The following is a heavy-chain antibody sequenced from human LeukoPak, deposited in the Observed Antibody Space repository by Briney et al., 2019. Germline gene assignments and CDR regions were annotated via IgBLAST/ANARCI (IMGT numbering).Heavy chain of an antibody. J-gene: IGHJ4*02. CDR3: ARNFSPDFDY. V-gene: IGHV6-1*01. Sequence: SQALSVTCAIPVGCVSSSTSAGGWIRRSPSRCLGSLGMIYFMSKWIQAYALSVRVRITINPDTSKHQVSPKLHSMTPEDTAIYYCARNFSPDFDYWGQGTLVTVSS. CDR2: IYFMSKWIQ. CDR1: VGCVSSSTSA. D-gene: IGHD1-14*01.